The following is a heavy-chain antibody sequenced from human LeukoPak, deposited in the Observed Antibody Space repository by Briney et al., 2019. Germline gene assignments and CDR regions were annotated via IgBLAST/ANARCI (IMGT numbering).Heavy chain of an antibody. V-gene: IGHV4-59*01. CDR1: GGSINSYY. D-gene: IGHD2-21*01. CDR2: IYYSGST. Sequence: SETLSLTYTVSGGSINSYYWSWIRQPPGRGLEWIGYIYYSGSTNYNPSLKSRVTISVDTSKNQFSLKLSSVTAADTAVYYCARGGGAVDWFDPWGQGTLVTVSS. J-gene: IGHJ5*02. CDR3: ARGGGAVDWFDP.